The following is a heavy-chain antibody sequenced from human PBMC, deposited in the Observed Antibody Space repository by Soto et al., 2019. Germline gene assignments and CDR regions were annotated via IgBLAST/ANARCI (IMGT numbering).Heavy chain of an antibody. D-gene: IGHD5-18*01. J-gene: IGHJ4*02. Sequence: QVRLVQSGAEVKKPGSSVKVSCKASGGTFSSYAISWVRQAPGQGLEWMGGIIPIFGTANYAQKFQGRVTITADESTSTAYMELSSLRSEDTAVYYCARDRYSYGRNSYFDYWGQGTLVTVSS. CDR1: GGTFSSYA. V-gene: IGHV1-69*12. CDR2: IIPIFGTA. CDR3: ARDRYSYGRNSYFDY.